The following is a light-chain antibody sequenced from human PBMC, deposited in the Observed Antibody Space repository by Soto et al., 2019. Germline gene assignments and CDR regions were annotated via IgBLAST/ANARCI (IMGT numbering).Light chain of an antibody. V-gene: IGLV1-40*01. CDR1: SSNIGAGYD. CDR2: GNS. CDR3: QSYDSSLSGYVV. Sequence: QSVLTQPPSVSGAPGQRVTISCTGSSSNIGAGYDVHWYQQLPGTAPKLLIYGNSNRPSGVPDRFSGSKSGTSASLAITVLQAEEEADYYCQSYDSSLSGYVVFGGGTKLTVL. J-gene: IGLJ2*01.